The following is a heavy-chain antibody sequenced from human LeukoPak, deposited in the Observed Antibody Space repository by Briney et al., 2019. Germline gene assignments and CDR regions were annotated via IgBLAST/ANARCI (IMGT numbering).Heavy chain of an antibody. Sequence: GESLKISCKGSGYSFTSYWIGWVRQMPGKGLEWMGIIYPGDSDTRYSPSFQGQVTISADKSISTAYLQWTSLKASDTAMYYCARQHVAADYYFDYWGQGTLVTVSS. V-gene: IGHV5-51*01. CDR2: IYPGDSDT. J-gene: IGHJ4*02. CDR1: GYSFTSYW. D-gene: IGHD6-13*01. CDR3: ARQHVAADYYFDY.